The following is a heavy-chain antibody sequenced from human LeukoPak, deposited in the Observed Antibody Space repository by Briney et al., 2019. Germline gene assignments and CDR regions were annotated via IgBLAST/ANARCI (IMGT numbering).Heavy chain of an antibody. V-gene: IGHV1-18*01. Sequence: GASVKVSCKPSGYTFTTYGISWVRQAPGQGLEWMGWISVYNGNTKYAEKLQGRVTMTTDTSTNTAYMELRSLRSDDTAVYYCARDSRWYWNGDNCRDASDIWGQGTMVTVSS. CDR1: GYTFTTYG. CDR2: ISVYNGNT. D-gene: IGHD2-15*01. CDR3: ARDSRWYWNGDNCRDASDI. J-gene: IGHJ3*02.